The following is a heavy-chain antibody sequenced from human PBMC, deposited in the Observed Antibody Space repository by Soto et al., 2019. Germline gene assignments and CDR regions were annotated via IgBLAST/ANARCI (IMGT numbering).Heavy chain of an antibody. D-gene: IGHD6-19*01. CDR1: GFSLSTSGMC. J-gene: IGHJ4*02. CDR2: IDWDDDK. V-gene: IGHV2-70*01. CDR3: ARIRNTRGSGWYYFDY. Sequence: SGPTLVNPTQTLTLTCAFSGFSLSTSGMCVSWIRQPPGKALEWLALIDWDDDKYYSTSLKTRLTISKDTSKNQVVLTMTNMDPVDTATYYCARIRNTRGSGWYYFDYWGQGTLVTVSS.